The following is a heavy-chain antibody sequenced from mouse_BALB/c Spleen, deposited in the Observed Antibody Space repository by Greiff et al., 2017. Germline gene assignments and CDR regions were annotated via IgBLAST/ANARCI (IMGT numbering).Heavy chain of an antibody. Sequence: DVQLQESGPGLVKPSQSLSLTCSVPGYSITSGYYWNWIRQFPGNKLEWMGYISYDGSNNYNPSLKNRISITRDTSKNQFFLKLNSVTTEDTATYYCARVGNNWYIDVWGAGTTVTVSS. J-gene: IGHJ1*01. CDR2: ISYDGSN. CDR1: GYSITSGYY. V-gene: IGHV3-6*02. D-gene: IGHD2-1*01. CDR3: ARVGNNWYIDV.